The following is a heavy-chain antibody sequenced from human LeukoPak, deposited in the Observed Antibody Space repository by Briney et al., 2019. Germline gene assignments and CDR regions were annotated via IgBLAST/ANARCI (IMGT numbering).Heavy chain of an antibody. J-gene: IGHJ4*02. Sequence: PGGSLRLSCAASGFTVSSNYRSWVRQAPGKGLEWVSVIYSGDTTSYADSVKGRFTISRDNSKNTLYLQMNSLTVDDTAMYYCVWTYYYDSSDYWGQGTLVTVSS. CDR3: VWTYYYDSSDY. D-gene: IGHD3-22*01. V-gene: IGHV3-66*01. CDR2: IYSGDTT. CDR1: GFTVSSNY.